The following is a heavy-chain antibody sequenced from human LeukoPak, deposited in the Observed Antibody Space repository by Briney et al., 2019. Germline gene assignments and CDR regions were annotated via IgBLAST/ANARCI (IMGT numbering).Heavy chain of an antibody. CDR1: GYTFTSYG. CDR3: ARDYWNYYFDY. Sequence: ASVKVSCKASGYTFTSYGISWVRQAPGQGLERMGWISAYNGNTNYAQKLQGRVTMTTDTSTSTAYMELRSLRSDDTTVYYCARDYWNYYFDYWGQGTLVTVSS. V-gene: IGHV1-18*01. J-gene: IGHJ4*02. CDR2: ISAYNGNT. D-gene: IGHD1-7*01.